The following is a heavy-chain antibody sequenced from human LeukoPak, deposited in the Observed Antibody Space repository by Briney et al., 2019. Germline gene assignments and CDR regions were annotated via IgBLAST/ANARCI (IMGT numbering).Heavy chain of an antibody. CDR2: IKPDGSDK. V-gene: IGHV3-7*01. CDR1: GFTFSSYW. Sequence: PGGSPRLSCAASGFTFSSYWMSWVRQAPGKGLEWVANIKPDGSDKYSVDSVKGRFTISRDNAKNTLYLQMNSLRAEDTAVYYCGRGDGWVLDYWGQGNLVTVSS. D-gene: IGHD5-24*01. CDR3: GRGDGWVLDY. J-gene: IGHJ4*02.